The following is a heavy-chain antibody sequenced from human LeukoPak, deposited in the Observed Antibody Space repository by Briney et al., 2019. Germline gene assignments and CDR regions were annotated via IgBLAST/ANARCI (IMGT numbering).Heavy chain of an antibody. D-gene: IGHD2-8*01. Sequence: GGSLILSCAGSGFTFSSYAMSWVRQAPGKGLEWVSAISETGGTTYDADSVKGRFTISRDNSKSTLYLQMNSLRAEDTAVYYCAKDTSIGRYCTNGVCSPFDYWGQGTLVTVSS. CDR3: AKDTSIGRYCTNGVCSPFDY. CDR1: GFTFSSYA. CDR2: ISETGGTT. V-gene: IGHV3-23*01. J-gene: IGHJ4*02.